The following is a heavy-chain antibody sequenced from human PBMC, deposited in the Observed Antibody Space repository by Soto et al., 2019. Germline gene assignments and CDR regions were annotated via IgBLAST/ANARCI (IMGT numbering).Heavy chain of an antibody. V-gene: IGHV3-21*01. Sequence: EVQLVESGGGLVKPGGSLRLSCAASGFTFSSYSMNWVRQAPGKGLEWVSSISSSSSYIYYADSVKGRFTISRDNAKNSLYLQMNSLRAEETAVYYCARAYLRWDNWLDPWGQGTLVTVSS. D-gene: IGHD4-17*01. J-gene: IGHJ5*02. CDR2: ISSSSSYI. CDR3: ARAYLRWDNWLDP. CDR1: GFTFSSYS.